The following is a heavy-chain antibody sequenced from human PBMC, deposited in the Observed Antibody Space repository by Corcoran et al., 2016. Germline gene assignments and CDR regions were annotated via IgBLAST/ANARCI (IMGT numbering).Heavy chain of an antibody. J-gene: IGHJ6*02. D-gene: IGHD3-3*01. CDR3: ARDYRSWSLWSGSGGMDV. Sequence: QVQLVESGGGVVQPGRSLRLSCAASGFTFSSYGMHWVRQAPGKGLEWVAVIWYDGSNKYYADSVKGRFTISRENSKNTLYLQMNSLRAEDTGGDYCARDYRSWSLWSGSGGMDVWGQGTTVTVSS. V-gene: IGHV3-33*01. CDR2: IWYDGSNK. CDR1: GFTFSSYG.